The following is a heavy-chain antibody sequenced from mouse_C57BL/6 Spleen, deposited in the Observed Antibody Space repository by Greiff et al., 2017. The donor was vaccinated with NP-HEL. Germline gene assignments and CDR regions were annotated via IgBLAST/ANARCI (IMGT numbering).Heavy chain of an antibody. CDR1: GYTFTSYW. J-gene: IGHJ1*03. V-gene: IGHV1-64*01. CDR3: AKPDYYGSSPYWYFDV. CDR2: IHPNSGST. Sequence: QVQLQQPGAELVKPGASVKLSCKASGYTFTSYWMHWVKQRPGQGLEWIGMIHPNSGSTNYNEKFKSKATLTVDKSSSTAYMQLSSLTSEDSAVYYCAKPDYYGSSPYWYFDVWGTGTTVTVSS. D-gene: IGHD1-1*01.